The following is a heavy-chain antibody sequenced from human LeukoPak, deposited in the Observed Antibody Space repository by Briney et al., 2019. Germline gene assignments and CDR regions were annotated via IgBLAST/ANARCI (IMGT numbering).Heavy chain of an antibody. CDR1: GFTFSSYT. V-gene: IGHV3-23*01. CDR3: AKMSGDCSSTICSSFDY. CDR2: ISGSGGST. D-gene: IGHD2-2*01. J-gene: IGHJ4*02. Sequence: GGSLRLSCAASGFTFSSYTMTWVRQAPGKGLEWVSAISGSGGSTYYADSVKGRFTISRDNSKNTLDLQMNSLRAEDTAVYYCAKMSGDCSSTICSSFDYWGQGTLVTVSS.